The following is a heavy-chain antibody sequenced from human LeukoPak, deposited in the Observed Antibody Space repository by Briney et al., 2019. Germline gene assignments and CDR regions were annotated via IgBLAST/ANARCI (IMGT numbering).Heavy chain of an antibody. CDR1: GFTFSSYA. CDR3: ARDQVPNFDWLLYPDY. Sequence: GGSLRPSCAASGFTFSSYAMHWVRQAPGKGLEWVAVISYDGSNKYYADSVKGRFTISRDNSKNTLYLQMNSLRAEDTAVYYCARDQVPNFDWLLYPDYWGQGTLVTVSS. V-gene: IGHV3-30*04. D-gene: IGHD3-9*01. CDR2: ISYDGSNK. J-gene: IGHJ4*02.